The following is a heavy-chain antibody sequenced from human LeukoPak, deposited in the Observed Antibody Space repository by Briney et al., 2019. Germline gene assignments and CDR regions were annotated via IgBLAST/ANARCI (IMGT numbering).Heavy chain of an antibody. CDR3: AKGGDGYNYAYYYYYGMDV. D-gene: IGHD5-24*01. CDR1: GFTFSSYG. CDR2: ISYDGSNK. Sequence: GGSLRLSCAASGFTFSSYGMPWVRQAPGKGLEWVAVISYDGSNKYYADSVKGRFTISRDNSKNTLYLQMNSLRAEDTAVYYCAKGGDGYNYAYYYYYGMDVWGQGTTVTVSS. V-gene: IGHV3-30*18. J-gene: IGHJ6*02.